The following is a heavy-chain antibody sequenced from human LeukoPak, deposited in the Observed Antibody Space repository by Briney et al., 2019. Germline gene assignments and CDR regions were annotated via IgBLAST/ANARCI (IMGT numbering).Heavy chain of an antibody. J-gene: IGHJ5*02. CDR2: IYYSGST. CDR3: ARGGCSSTSCYWFDP. D-gene: IGHD2-2*01. V-gene: IGHV4-31*03. Sequence: PSQTLSLTCTVSGGSISSGGYYWSWIRQHPGKGLGWIGYIYYSGSTYYNPSLKSRVTISVDTSKNQFSLKLSSVTAADTAVYYCARGGCSSTSCYWFDPWGQGTLVTVSS. CDR1: GGSISSGGYY.